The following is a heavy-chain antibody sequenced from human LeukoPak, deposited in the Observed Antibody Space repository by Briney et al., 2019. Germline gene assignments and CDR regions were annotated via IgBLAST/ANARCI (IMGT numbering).Heavy chain of an antibody. D-gene: IGHD4-11*01. CDR3: ARDPVDYTGGIDY. V-gene: IGHV1-2*02. J-gene: IGHJ4*02. CDR2: INPKSGGT. CDR1: GHTFTGFY. Sequence: ASVKVSCKASGHTFTGFYIHWVRQAPGQGLEWMGWINPKSGGTNSAQKFQGRVTMTRDTSISTAYMELSSLRSDDTAVYYCARDPVDYTGGIDYWGQGTLVTVSS.